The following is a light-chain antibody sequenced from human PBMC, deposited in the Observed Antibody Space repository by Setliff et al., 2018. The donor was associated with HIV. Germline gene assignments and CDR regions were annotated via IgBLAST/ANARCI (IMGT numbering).Light chain of an antibody. CDR3: SSYTTSRQFV. CDR2: DVI. CDR1: SSDVGAYNF. V-gene: IGLV2-14*03. Sequence: QSALTQPASVSGSPGQAVTISCTGTSSDVGAYNFVSWYQQHPGRAPKLMISDVINRNSGVSIRFSGSKSGNAASLTISALQAEDEADYYCSSYTTSRQFVFGSGTKVTVL. J-gene: IGLJ1*01.